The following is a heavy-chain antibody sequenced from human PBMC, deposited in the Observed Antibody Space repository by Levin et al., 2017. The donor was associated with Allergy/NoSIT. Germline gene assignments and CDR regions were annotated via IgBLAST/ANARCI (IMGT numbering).Heavy chain of an antibody. CDR3: ARDDGFGLGLRFCSGGSCYGTIDY. CDR2: ISYDGSNK. D-gene: IGHD2-15*01. Sequence: SCAASGFTFSSYAMHWVRQAPGKGLEWVAVISYDGSNKYYADSVKGRFTISRDNSKNTLYLQMNSLRAEDTAVYYCARDDGFGLGLRFCSGGSCYGTIDYWGQGTLVTVSS. CDR1: GFTFSSYA. J-gene: IGHJ4*02. V-gene: IGHV3-30-3*01.